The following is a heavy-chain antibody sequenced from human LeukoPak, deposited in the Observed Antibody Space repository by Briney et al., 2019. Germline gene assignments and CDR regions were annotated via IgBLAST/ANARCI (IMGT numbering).Heavy chain of an antibody. CDR1: GFTFSTYA. CDR3: AKDHPTHENYYFDY. V-gene: IGHV3-23*01. D-gene: IGHD2-15*01. J-gene: IGHJ4*02. Sequence: GGSLRLSCAASGFTFSTYAMSWVRQAPGKGLEWVSGISGSDGSTYYADSVKGRFTISRDNSKNTLYLQMNSLRAEDTAVYYCAKDHPTHENYYFDYWGQGTLVTVSS. CDR2: ISGSDGST.